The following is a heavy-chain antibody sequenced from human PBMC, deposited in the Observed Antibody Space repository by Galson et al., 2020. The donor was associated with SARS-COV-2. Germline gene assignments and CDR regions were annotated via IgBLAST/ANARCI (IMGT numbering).Heavy chain of an antibody. CDR2: ISAYNGNT. Sequence: ASVKVSCKASGYTFTSYGISWVRQAPGQGLEWMGWISAYNGNTNYAQKLQGRVTMTTDTSTSTAYMELRSLRSDDTAVYYCATTRQGNYYDSSGYYPRGAFDIWGQGTMVTVSS. J-gene: IGHJ3*02. CDR3: ATTRQGNYYDSSGYYPRGAFDI. D-gene: IGHD3-22*01. V-gene: IGHV1-18*01. CDR1: GYTFTSYG.